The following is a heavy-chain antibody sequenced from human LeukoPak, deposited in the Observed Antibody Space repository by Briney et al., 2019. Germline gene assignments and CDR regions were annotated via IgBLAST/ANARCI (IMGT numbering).Heavy chain of an antibody. D-gene: IGHD5-12*01. J-gene: IGHJ4*02. CDR1: GFTLSSYW. CDR2: IKQDGSEK. Sequence: PGGSLRLSCAASGFTLSSYWMSWVRQAPGKGLEWVANIKQDGSEKYYVDSVKGRFTISRDNAKNSLYLQMNSLRAEDTAVYYCASAPPDIVATMGASDYWGQGTLVTVSS. CDR3: ASAPPDIVATMGASDY. V-gene: IGHV3-7*01.